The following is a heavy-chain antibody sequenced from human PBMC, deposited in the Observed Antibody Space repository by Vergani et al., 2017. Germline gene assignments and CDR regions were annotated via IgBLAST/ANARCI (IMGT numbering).Heavy chain of an antibody. V-gene: IGHV3-23*04. CDR3: AKGEMGGYDFWSGYMSGDY. CDR1: GFTFSSYA. D-gene: IGHD3-3*01. J-gene: IGHJ4*02. CDR2: ISGSGGST. Sequence: EVQLVESGGGLVQPGGSLRLSCAASGFTFSSYAMSWVRQAPGKGLEWVSAISGSGGSTYYADSVKGRFTISRDNSKNTLYLQMNSLRAEDTAVYYCAKGEMGGYDFWSGYMSGDYWGQGTLVTVSS.